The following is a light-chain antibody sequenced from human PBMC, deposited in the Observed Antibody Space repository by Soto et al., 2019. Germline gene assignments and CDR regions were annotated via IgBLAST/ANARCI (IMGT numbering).Light chain of an antibody. CDR3: QHYNSYSELT. CDR2: KAS. CDR1: QSVSKW. Sequence: DIQMAQSPSTLSATVGDTVNITCRASQSVSKWLAWYQQKPGKAPNLLIYKASTLEFGVPSRFSGSGSGTEFTLTISSLQPDDFATYYCQHYNSYSELTFGGGTKVDI. J-gene: IGKJ4*02. V-gene: IGKV1-5*03.